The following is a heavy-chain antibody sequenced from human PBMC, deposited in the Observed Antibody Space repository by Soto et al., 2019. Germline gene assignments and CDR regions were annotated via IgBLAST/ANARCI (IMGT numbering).Heavy chain of an antibody. V-gene: IGHV3-23*01. CDR3: AKEHTAMGLYYYGMDV. D-gene: IGHD5-18*01. Sequence: GGSLRLSCAASGFTFSSYAMSWVRQAPGKGLEWVSAISGSGGSTYYADSVKGRFTISRDNSKNTLYLQMNSLRAEDTAVYYCAKEHTAMGLYYYGMDVWGQGTTVTVSS. CDR1: GFTFSSYA. J-gene: IGHJ6*02. CDR2: ISGSGGST.